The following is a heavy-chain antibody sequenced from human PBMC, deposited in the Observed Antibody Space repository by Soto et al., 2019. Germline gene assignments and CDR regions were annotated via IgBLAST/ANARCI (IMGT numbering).Heavy chain of an antibody. CDR1: GFTFSNYA. V-gene: IGHV3-23*01. CDR2: IGENTDAT. CDR3: AKDGGITFYYYYIDV. D-gene: IGHD1-7*01. J-gene: IGHJ6*03. Sequence: GGSLRLSCAASGFTFSNYAMTWVRHIPGEGLEWVSTIGENTDATYYADSVKGRFTISRDNSRNTLYLYMNSLRADDTALYYCAKDGGITFYYYYIDVWGKGTTVTVSS.